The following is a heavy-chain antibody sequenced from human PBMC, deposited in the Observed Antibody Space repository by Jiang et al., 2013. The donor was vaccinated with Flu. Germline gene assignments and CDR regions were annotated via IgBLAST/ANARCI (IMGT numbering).Heavy chain of an antibody. CDR2: LHPNSGGT. CDR3: ARGHRVTEIWGIFGVARVRLWFDP. J-gene: IGHJ5*02. CDR1: GYSFTDYY. Sequence: VQLVESGAEVKKPGDSVKVSCKTSGYSFTDYYIHWVRQAPGQGLEWMGWLHPNSGGTNYAQKFQGWVTMTRDTSISTAYMELRRLRSDDTAVYYCARGHRVTEIWGIFGVARVRLWFDPWAREPWSPSPQ. D-gene: IGHD3-3*01. V-gene: IGHV1-2*04.